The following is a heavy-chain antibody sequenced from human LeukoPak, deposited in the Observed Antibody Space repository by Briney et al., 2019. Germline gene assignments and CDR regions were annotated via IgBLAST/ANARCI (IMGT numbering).Heavy chain of an antibody. D-gene: IGHD4-17*01. Sequence: GGSLRLSCAASGFTFSSYSMNWVRQAPGKGLEWVSSISSSSSYIYYADSVKGRFTISRDNAKNSLYLQMNSLRAEDTAVYYCARDGPQGYGDLEYYYMDDWGKGTTVTVSS. V-gene: IGHV3-21*01. J-gene: IGHJ6*03. CDR1: GFTFSSYS. CDR2: ISSSSSYI. CDR3: ARDGPQGYGDLEYYYMDD.